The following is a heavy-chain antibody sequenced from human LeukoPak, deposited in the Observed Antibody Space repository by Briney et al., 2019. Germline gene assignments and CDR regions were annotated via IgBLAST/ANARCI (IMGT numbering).Heavy chain of an antibody. J-gene: IGHJ4*01. D-gene: IGHD6-19*01. CDR3: ARDIGIAVAGDNDY. Sequence: SETLSLTCTVSGYSISSGYYWGWIRQPPGKGLEWIGEINHSGSTNYNPSLKSRVTISVDTSKNQFSLKLSSVTAADTAVYYCARDIGIAVAGDNDYWGQGTLVTVSS. V-gene: IGHV4-38-2*02. CDR1: GYSISSGYY. CDR2: INHSGST.